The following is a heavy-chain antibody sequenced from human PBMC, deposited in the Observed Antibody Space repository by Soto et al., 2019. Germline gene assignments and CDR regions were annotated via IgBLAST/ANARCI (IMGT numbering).Heavy chain of an antibody. CDR1: GYTFTKFD. CDR2: MNPNSGNT. Sequence: QVQLVQSGAEVKKPGASVRVSCKASGYTFTKFDINWVRQATGQGLEWMGWMNPNSGNTGYAQKFQGRVTMTRNTSITTAYMELSTLRSEDTAVYYCVRGDYGDYSHWFDPWGQETLVTVSS. D-gene: IGHD4-17*01. J-gene: IGHJ5*02. V-gene: IGHV1-8*01. CDR3: VRGDYGDYSHWFDP.